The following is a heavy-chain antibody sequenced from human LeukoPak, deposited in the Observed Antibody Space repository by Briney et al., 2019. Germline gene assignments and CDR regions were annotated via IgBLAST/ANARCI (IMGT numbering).Heavy chain of an antibody. CDR3: ARAGGGVAGASFDY. Sequence: GGSLRLSCAASGFTFSSYWMHWVRQAPGKGLVWVSRINSDESSTSYADSVKGRFTISRDNAKNTLYLQMNSLRAEDTAVYYCARAGGGVAGASFDYWGQGNLVTVSS. CDR1: GFTFSSYW. V-gene: IGHV3-74*01. CDR2: INSDESST. D-gene: IGHD3-16*01. J-gene: IGHJ4*02.